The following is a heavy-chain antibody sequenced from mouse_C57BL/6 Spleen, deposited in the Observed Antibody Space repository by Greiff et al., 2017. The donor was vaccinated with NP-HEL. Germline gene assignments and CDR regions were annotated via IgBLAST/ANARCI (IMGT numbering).Heavy chain of an antibody. V-gene: IGHV1-61*01. D-gene: IGHD1-1*01. Sequence: VQLQQPGAELVRPGSSVKLSCKASGYTFTSYWMDWVKQRPGQGLEWIGNIYPSDSETNYNQKFKDKATLTVDKSSSTAYMQLSRLTSEDSAVYYGARRGDWYYGGSPYYAMDYWGQGTSVTVSS. CDR1: GYTFTSYW. J-gene: IGHJ4*01. CDR2: IYPSDSET. CDR3: ARRGDWYYGGSPYYAMDY.